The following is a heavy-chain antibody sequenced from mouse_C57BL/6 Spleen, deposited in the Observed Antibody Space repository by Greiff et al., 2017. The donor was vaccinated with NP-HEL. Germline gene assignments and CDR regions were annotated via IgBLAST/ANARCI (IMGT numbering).Heavy chain of an antibody. CDR3: ARRGYGSSYAMDY. CDR1: GYAFSSSW. V-gene: IGHV1-82*01. J-gene: IGHJ4*01. CDR2: IYPGDGDT. Sequence: LVESGPELVKPGASVKISCKASGYAFSSSWMNWVQQRPGKGLEWIGRIYPGDGDTNYNGKFKGKATLTADKSSSTAYMQLSSLTSEDSAVYFCARRGYGSSYAMDYWGQGTSVTVSS. D-gene: IGHD1-1*01.